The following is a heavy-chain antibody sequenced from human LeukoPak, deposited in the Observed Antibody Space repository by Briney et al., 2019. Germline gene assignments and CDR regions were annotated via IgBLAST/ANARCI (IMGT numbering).Heavy chain of an antibody. J-gene: IGHJ4*02. D-gene: IGHD6-6*01. CDR2: IYSGGST. CDR1: EFSVGSNY. CDR3: ARDFLRYSSSPMGVDDY. Sequence: PGGSLRLSCAASEFSVGSNYMTWVRQAPGKGLEWVSLIYSGGSTYYADSVKGRFTISRDNSKNTLYLQMNSLRAEDTAVYYCARDFLRYSSSPMGVDDYWGQGTLVTVSS. V-gene: IGHV3-66*01.